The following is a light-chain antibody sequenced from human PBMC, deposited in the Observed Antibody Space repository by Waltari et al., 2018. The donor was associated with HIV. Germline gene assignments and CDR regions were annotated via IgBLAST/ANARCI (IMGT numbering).Light chain of an antibody. CDR1: QSVSTN. V-gene: IGKV3-15*01. J-gene: IGKJ4*01. Sequence: EIVMTQSPATLSVSPGERATLSCRASQSVSTNLAWYQQKPGQAPRLLIYGASTRATGLPARFSGSGSGTEFRLTISSLQSEDFAVSYFQQYNNWPPNTFGGGTKVEIK. CDR2: GAS. CDR3: QQYNNWPPNT.